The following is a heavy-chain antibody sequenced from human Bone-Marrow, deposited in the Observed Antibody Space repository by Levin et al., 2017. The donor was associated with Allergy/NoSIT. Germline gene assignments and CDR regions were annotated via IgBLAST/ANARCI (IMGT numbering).Heavy chain of an antibody. D-gene: IGHD6-19*01. J-gene: IGHJ5*02. Sequence: GESLKISCAASGFSLSTYSMHWVRQAPGKGLEWVALISYDGTKKHYAGSVQGRFTISRDISNNLLSLQMDSLRAEDTAVYYCARAKGSGWYGLAFDPWGQGTLVSVSS. V-gene: IGHV3-30-3*01. CDR3: ARAKGSGWYGLAFDP. CDR2: ISYDGTKK. CDR1: GFSLSTYS.